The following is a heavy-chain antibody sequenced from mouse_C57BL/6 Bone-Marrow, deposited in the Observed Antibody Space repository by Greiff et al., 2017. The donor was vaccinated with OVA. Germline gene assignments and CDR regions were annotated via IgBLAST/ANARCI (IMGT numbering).Heavy chain of an antibody. V-gene: IGHV1-53*01. Sequence: QVQLQQPGTELVKPGASVKLSCKASGYTFTSYWMHWVKQRPGQGLEWIGNINPSNGGTNYNEKFKSKATLTVDKSSSTAYMQLSSLTSEDSAVYYCARSGFDAGVDTGSFDYWGQGTTLTVSS. D-gene: IGHD1-1*01. J-gene: IGHJ2*01. CDR1: GYTFTSYW. CDR2: INPSNGGT. CDR3: ARSGFDAGVDTGSFDY.